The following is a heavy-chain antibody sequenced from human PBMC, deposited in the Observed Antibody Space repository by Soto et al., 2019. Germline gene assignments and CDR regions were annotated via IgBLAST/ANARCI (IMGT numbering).Heavy chain of an antibody. CDR1: GGSISSGGYY. Sequence: QVQLQESGPGLVKPSQTLSLTCTVSGGSISSGGYYWSWIRQHPGKGLEWIGYIYYSGSTYYNPSLKCRVTISVDTSKNQFSLKLSSVTAADTAVYYCARAYGSGSYSLNWFDPWGQGTLVTVSS. CDR3: ARAYGSGSYSLNWFDP. D-gene: IGHD3-10*01. V-gene: IGHV4-31*03. CDR2: IYYSGST. J-gene: IGHJ5*02.